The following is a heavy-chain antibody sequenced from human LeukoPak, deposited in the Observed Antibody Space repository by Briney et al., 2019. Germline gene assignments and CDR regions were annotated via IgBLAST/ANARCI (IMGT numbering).Heavy chain of an antibody. CDR1: GVSISSYY. J-gene: IGHJ4*02. Sequence: RPSETLSLTCTVSGVSISSYYWSWIRQPPGKGLEWIGYIYYSGSTNYNPSLKSRVTISVDTSKNQFSLKLSSVTAADTAVYYCARAAGPLAAPDFWGQGTPVTVSS. V-gene: IGHV4-59*01. D-gene: IGHD6-13*01. CDR3: ARAAGPLAAPDF. CDR2: IYYSGST.